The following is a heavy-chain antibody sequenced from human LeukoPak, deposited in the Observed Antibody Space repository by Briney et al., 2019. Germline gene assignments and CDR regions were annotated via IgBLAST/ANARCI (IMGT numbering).Heavy chain of an antibody. CDR3: ARTDWSMLEY. J-gene: IGHJ4*02. V-gene: IGHV1-2*02. CDR2: INPNSGDT. Sequence: ASVKVSCKASGYTLTGYYMHWVRQAPGQGLEWMGWINPNSGDTNFAQTFQGRVTMTRDTSINTVYMELSRLRSDDTAFYYCARTDWSMLEYWGQGTLVTVSS. D-gene: IGHD1-1*01. CDR1: GYTLTGYY.